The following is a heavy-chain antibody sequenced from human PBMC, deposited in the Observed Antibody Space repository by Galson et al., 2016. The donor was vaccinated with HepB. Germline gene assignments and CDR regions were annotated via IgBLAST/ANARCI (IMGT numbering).Heavy chain of an antibody. CDR3: ARDFLTDSEYYYYGMDV. D-gene: IGHD3/OR15-3a*01. CDR1: GGSFSGYY. Sequence: ETLSLTCVVYGGSFSGYYWSWIRQPPGKGLEWIGEISHSGSTNYNPSLKSRVTMSVDTSKNQFSLKLSSVTAADTAVYYCARDFLTDSEYYYYGMDVWGQGTTVTVSS. V-gene: IGHV4-34*01. J-gene: IGHJ6*02. CDR2: ISHSGST.